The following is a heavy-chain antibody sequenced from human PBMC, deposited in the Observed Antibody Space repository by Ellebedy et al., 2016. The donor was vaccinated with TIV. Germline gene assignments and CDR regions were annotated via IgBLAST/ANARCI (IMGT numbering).Heavy chain of an antibody. CDR2: LYPGDSAT. Sequence: WESLKISCKGSGYSFISYWIGWVRQMPGKGLEWMGYLYPGDSATRYSPSVQGQVTISVDKSISTAYLQWSSLNASDTAIYYCARGDRGSGWYWDKWGQGTLVTVSS. V-gene: IGHV5-51*01. D-gene: IGHD6-19*01. CDR1: GYSFISYW. J-gene: IGHJ4*02. CDR3: ARGDRGSGWYWDK.